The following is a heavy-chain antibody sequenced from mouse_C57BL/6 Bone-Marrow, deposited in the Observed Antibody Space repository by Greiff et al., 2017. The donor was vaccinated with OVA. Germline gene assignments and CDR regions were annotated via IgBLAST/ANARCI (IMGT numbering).Heavy chain of an antibody. J-gene: IGHJ4*01. CDR3: AHEAMDY. Sequence: QVQLQQSGAELVRPGTSVKVSCKASGYAFTNYLIEWVKQRPGQGLEWIGVINPGSGGTNYNEKFKGKATLTADKSSSTAYMQLSSLTCEGSAVDFPAHEAMDYWGQGTSVTVSS. CDR2: INPGSGGT. CDR1: GYAFTNYL. V-gene: IGHV1-54*01.